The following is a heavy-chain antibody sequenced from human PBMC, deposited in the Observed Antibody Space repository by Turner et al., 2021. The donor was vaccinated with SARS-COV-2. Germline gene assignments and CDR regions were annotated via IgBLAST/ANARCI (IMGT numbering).Heavy chain of an antibody. CDR3: ARPSGSYYVNGYFDY. CDR2: ISYDGSNK. CDR1: GFTFRSYA. D-gene: IGHD1-26*01. V-gene: IGHV3-30-3*01. J-gene: IGHJ4*02. Sequence: QVQLVESGGGVVQPGRSLRLSCAAAGFTFRSYAMHGVRQGPGKGLECGEVISYDGSNKYYADSVKGRFTISRDNSKNTLYLQMNSLRAEDTAVYYCARPSGSYYVNGYFDYWGQGTLVTVSS.